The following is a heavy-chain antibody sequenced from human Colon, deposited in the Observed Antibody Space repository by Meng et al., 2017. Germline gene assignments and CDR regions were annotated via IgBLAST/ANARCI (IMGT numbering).Heavy chain of an antibody. V-gene: IGHV4-61*01. CDR2: GST. D-gene: IGHD1-14*01. J-gene: IGHJ4*02. CDR1: GGSVSSGNYG. Sequence: SETLSLTCTVSGGSVSSGNYGWSWIRQAPGQGLEWIGYGSTNHNPSLKSRLTISVDTSKNQFSLTLTSVTAADTAVYYCARTGDTGYYFDSWGQGKLVTVSS. CDR3: ARTGDTGYYFDS.